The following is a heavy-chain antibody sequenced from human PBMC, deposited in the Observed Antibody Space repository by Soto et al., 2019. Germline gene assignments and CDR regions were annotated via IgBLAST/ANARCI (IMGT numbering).Heavy chain of an antibody. Sequence: ASVKVSCKASGYTFTGYYMHWVRQAPGQGLEWMGWINPNSGGTNYAQKFQGWVTMTRDTSISTAYMELSRLRSDDTAVYYCARDNSEEYGRAVWGQGTTVTVSS. CDR2: INPNSGGT. CDR3: ARDNSEEYGRAV. V-gene: IGHV1-2*04. J-gene: IGHJ6*02. D-gene: IGHD1-20*01. CDR1: GYTFTGYY.